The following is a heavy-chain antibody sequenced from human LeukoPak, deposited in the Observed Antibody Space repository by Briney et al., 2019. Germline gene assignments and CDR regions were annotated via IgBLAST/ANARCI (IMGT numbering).Heavy chain of an antibody. CDR1: GGSISGYY. Sequence: SETLSLTCSVSGGSISGYYWSWSRQAPGKGVEWIGYIYYSGSTNYNPSLKSRVTISVDTSKNQFSLKLSSVTAADTAVYYCASLRALGESLWGQGTLVTVSS. J-gene: IGHJ4*02. D-gene: IGHD3-10*01. CDR3: ASLRALGESL. CDR2: IYYSGST. V-gene: IGHV4-59*01.